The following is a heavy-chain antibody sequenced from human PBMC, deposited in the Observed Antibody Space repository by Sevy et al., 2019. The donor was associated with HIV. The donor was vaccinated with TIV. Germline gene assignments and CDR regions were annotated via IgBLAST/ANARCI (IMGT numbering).Heavy chain of an antibody. CDR2: INPGGGGT. Sequence: ASVKVSCKASGYTFSSYYIHWVRQAPGQALEWMGLINPGGGGTNYAQKFQGRVTLTRDMSTTTVYMELGSLRSEDTAVYYCARVHPCGGDCYYSDFWGQGTPVTVSS. CDR3: ARVHPCGGDCYYSDF. J-gene: IGHJ4*02. CDR1: GYTFSSYY. V-gene: IGHV1-46*01. D-gene: IGHD2-21*02.